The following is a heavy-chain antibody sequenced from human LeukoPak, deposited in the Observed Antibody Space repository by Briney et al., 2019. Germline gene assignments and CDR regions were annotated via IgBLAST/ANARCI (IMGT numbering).Heavy chain of an antibody. Sequence: SVKVSCKASGDTFSDYYAHWVRQAPGQGLEWMGWINPNNGGTNYAQKFQGRVTMTRDTSISTAYMELSRLGSDDTAVYYCAIKTLGLLRKGGAMDVWGKGTTVTVSS. V-gene: IGHV1-2*02. CDR3: AIKTLGLLRKGGAMDV. D-gene: IGHD5-12*01. CDR2: INPNNGGT. CDR1: GDTFSDYY. J-gene: IGHJ6*03.